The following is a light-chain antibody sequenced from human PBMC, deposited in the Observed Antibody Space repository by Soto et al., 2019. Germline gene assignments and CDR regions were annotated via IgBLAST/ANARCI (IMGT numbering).Light chain of an antibody. CDR2: DAS. V-gene: IGKV3-11*01. CDR1: QSVSRY. CDR3: QQRSIWPPT. Sequence: EIVLTQSPATLSLSPGERATLSCRASQSVSRYLAWYQQKPGRAPTLLIYDASNRATGIPARFSGSGSGTDFTLTISSLEPEDFAVYYCQQRSIWPPTFGQGTKVDIK. J-gene: IGKJ1*01.